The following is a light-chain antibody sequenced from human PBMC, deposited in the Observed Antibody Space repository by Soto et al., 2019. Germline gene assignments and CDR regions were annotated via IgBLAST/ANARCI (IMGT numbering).Light chain of an antibody. J-gene: IGKJ1*01. V-gene: IGKV3D-15*01. CDR3: QQYGSSLWT. Sequence: IVLTQSPATLSVSPGERATLSCRASQSVSSNLAWYQQKPGQAPRLLIYGASTRATGVPARFSGSGSGTEFTLTISRLEPEDFAVYYCQQYGSSLWTFGQGTKVEIK. CDR1: QSVSSN. CDR2: GAS.